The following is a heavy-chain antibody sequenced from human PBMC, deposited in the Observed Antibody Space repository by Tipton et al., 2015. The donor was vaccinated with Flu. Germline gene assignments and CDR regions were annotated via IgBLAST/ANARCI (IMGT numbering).Heavy chain of an antibody. CDR1: GGFITNYY. D-gene: IGHD3-10*01. V-gene: IGHV4-59*08. CDR2: IYYTWSA. Sequence: TLSLTCTVSGGFITNYYWSWIRQPPGKGLEFIGYIYYTWSAHYNPCLYSRVTMSVDTSKNQFSLKVTSVTAADTAVYYCAKHTGGRTMGDFAYWRQGILVTVSS. CDR3: AKHTGGRTMGDFAY. J-gene: IGHJ4*02.